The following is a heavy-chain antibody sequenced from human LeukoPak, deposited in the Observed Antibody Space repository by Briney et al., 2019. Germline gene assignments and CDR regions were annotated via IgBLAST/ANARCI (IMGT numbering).Heavy chain of an antibody. J-gene: IGHJ3*02. D-gene: IGHD2/OR15-2a*01. Sequence: PGGSLRLSCVASGYTFSPYWMSWVRQTPGKGLEWVANIRQDGSDKYYVDSVKGRFTISRDNAKTSLYLQMNSLRAEDTAVYYCARDGHFNTFHIWGQGTMVTVSS. CDR3: ARDGHFNTFHI. V-gene: IGHV3-7*03. CDR2: IRQDGSDK. CDR1: GYTFSPYW.